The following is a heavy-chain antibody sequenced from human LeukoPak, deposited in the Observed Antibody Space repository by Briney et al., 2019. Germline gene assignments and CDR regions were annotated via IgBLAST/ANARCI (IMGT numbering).Heavy chain of an antibody. V-gene: IGHV3-30*03. Sequence: GGSLRLSCAASGFTFSSYAMHWVRQAPGKGLEWVAVIAFDGSNKYYGDSVKGRFTISRDNSKNTLYLQMNSLRAEDTAVYYCARDFARLRFLEWFDAFDIWGQGTMVTVSS. CDR3: ARDFARLRFLEWFDAFDI. J-gene: IGHJ3*02. CDR1: GFTFSSYA. CDR2: IAFDGSNK. D-gene: IGHD3-3*01.